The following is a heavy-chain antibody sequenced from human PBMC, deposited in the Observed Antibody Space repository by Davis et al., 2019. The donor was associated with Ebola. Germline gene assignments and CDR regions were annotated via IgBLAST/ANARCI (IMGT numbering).Heavy chain of an antibody. CDR2: LISTATNFAS. J-gene: IGHJ6*02. Sequence: GESLKISCETSGFSFSVSAIHWVRQASGQWLESVVRLISTATNFASAYAASVEGRFIIYRDDSKNTAYLQMNSLKPEDTAVYYCTRHSPSSTHFKYGLDVWGQGTTVTVS. D-gene: IGHD2-2*01. V-gene: IGHV3-73*01. CDR1: GFSFSVSA. CDR3: TRHSPSSTHFKYGLDV.